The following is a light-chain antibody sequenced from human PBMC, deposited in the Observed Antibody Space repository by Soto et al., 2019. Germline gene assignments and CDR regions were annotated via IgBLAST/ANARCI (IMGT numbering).Light chain of an antibody. CDR2: DVS. J-gene: IGLJ2*01. CDR3: CSYAGRYTLL. V-gene: IGLV2-11*01. CDR1: SSDVGNYNY. Sequence: QSALTQPRSVSGSPGQSVTISCTGTSSDVGNYNYVSWYQQHPGKAPKLMIYDVSKRPSGVPDRFSGSKSGNTASLTISGLQADDEADYYCCSYAGRYTLLFGGGTKVTVL.